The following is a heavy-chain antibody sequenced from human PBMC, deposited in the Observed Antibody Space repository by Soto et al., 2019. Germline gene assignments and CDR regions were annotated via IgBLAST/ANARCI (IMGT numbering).Heavy chain of an antibody. J-gene: IGHJ3*02. Sequence: QVQLVQSGAEVKKPASSVKVSCKASGGAFSTYSINWVRQAPGQGREWMGRIIPIFGTTNYAQKFQGRVTITADKSTTASYMALSSLRSEDTAVYYCANGYCSGGSCYLSAFDIGGQGTMVTVSS. CDR1: GGAFSTYS. CDR3: ANGYCSGGSCYLSAFDI. D-gene: IGHD2-15*01. CDR2: IIPIFGTT. V-gene: IGHV1-69*06.